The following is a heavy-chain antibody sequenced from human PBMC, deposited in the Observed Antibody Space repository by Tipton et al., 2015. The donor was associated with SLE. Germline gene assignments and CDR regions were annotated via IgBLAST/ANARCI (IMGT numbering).Heavy chain of an antibody. J-gene: IGHJ3*02. D-gene: IGHD3-10*01. Sequence: SLRLSCTGSGFIFNNYAINWVRRAPGKGLEWVSSIDILSDFNHADSVKGRFTVSRDKAKNSVFLQMDSLRVEDTGVYYCARSGPTLHAFDIWGQGTMVTVSS. CDR2: IDILSDF. CDR1: GFIFNNYA. V-gene: IGHV3-69-1*02. CDR3: ARSGPTLHAFDI.